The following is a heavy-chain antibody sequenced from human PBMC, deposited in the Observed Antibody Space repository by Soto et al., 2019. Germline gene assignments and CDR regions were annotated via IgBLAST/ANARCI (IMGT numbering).Heavy chain of an antibody. V-gene: IGHV3-15*01. Sequence: GGSLRLSCAASGFTFSNAWMSWVRQAPGKGLEWVGRIKSKTDGGTTDYAAPVKGRFTISRDDSKNTLYLQMNSLKTEDTAVYYCTTDWGYCSSTSCYTSWFDPWGQGTLVTV. CDR2: IKSKTDGGTT. J-gene: IGHJ5*02. D-gene: IGHD2-2*02. CDR3: TTDWGYCSSTSCYTSWFDP. CDR1: GFTFSNAW.